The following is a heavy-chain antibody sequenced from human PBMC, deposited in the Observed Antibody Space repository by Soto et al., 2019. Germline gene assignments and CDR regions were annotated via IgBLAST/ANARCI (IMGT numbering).Heavy chain of an antibody. Sequence: GASVKVSCKASGYTFTSYYMHWVRQAPGQGFEWMGIINPSGGSTSYAQKFQGRVTMTRDTSTSTIYMELSSLRSEDTAVYYCARDPSVDTASEKYYFDCWGQGTLVTVSS. D-gene: IGHD5-18*01. CDR1: GYTFTSYY. J-gene: IGHJ4*02. CDR3: ARDPSVDTASEKYYFDC. CDR2: INPSGGST. V-gene: IGHV1-46*03.